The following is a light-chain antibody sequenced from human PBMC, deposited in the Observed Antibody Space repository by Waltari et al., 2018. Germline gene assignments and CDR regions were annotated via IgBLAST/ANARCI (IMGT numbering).Light chain of an antibody. CDR3: QSADSSGTYVV. CDR2: KDT. V-gene: IGLV3-25*03. J-gene: IGLJ2*01. Sequence: SYELTQPPSVSVSPGQTARISCSGDALPKHYAYWYQQKPGPAPVLLIYKDTERPSGIPERFSGSSSGTTVTLTISGVQAEDEADYYCQSADSSGTYVVFGGGTMLTVL. CDR1: ALPKHY.